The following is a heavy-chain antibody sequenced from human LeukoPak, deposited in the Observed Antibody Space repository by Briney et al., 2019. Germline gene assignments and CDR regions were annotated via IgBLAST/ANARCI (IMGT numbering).Heavy chain of an antibody. J-gene: IGHJ4*02. CDR2: ISAYNGNT. D-gene: IGHD3-9*01. Sequence: ASVKVSCKASGYTFTGYYMHWVRQAPGQGLEWMGWISAYNGNTNYAQKLQGRVTMTTDTSTSTAYMELRSLRSDDTAVYYCARARTPYDILTGYPFFDYWGQGTLVTVSS. CDR1: GYTFTGYY. V-gene: IGHV1-18*04. CDR3: ARARTPYDILTGYPFFDY.